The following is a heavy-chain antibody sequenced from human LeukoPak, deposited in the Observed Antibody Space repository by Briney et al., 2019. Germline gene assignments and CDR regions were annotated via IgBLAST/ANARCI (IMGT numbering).Heavy chain of an antibody. CDR3: ARSLLYYYDTSGPEN. CDR2: INIDGSSA. J-gene: IGHJ4*02. Sequence: PGGSLRLSCAASGFTFSNYWMHWVRQAPGKGLAWVARINIDGSSAGYADSVKGRFTISRDNAKNTLYLQMNSLRAEDTAVYYCARSLLYYYDTSGPENWGQGSLVTVSS. D-gene: IGHD3-22*01. CDR1: GFTFSNYW. V-gene: IGHV3-74*01.